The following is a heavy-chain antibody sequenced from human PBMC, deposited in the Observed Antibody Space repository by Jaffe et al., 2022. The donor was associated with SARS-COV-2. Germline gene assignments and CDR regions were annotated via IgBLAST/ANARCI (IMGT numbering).Heavy chain of an antibody. V-gene: IGHV3-23*01. CDR2: ISGSGGST. CDR3: ANQGSYYDSSGYYGHGAFDI. Sequence: EVQLLESGGGLVQPGGSLRLSCAASGFTFSSYAMSWVRQAPGKGLEWVSAISGSGGSTYYADSVKGRFTISRDNSKNTLYLQMNSLRAEDTAVYYCANQGSYYDSSGYYGHGAFDIWGQGTMVTVSS. J-gene: IGHJ3*02. CDR1: GFTFSSYA. D-gene: IGHD3-22*01.